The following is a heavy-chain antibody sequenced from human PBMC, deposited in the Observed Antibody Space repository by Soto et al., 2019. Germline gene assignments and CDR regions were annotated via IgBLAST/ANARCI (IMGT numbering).Heavy chain of an antibody. Sequence: GASVKVSCKASGYTFTSYDINWVRQATGQGLEWMGWMNPNSGNTGYAQKFQGRVTMTRNTSISTAYMELSSLRSEDTAVYYCARVIRDIVLVPAAIPFFDCWGQGTLVTVSS. J-gene: IGHJ4*02. CDR2: MNPNSGNT. D-gene: IGHD2-2*01. CDR3: ARVIRDIVLVPAAIPFFDC. CDR1: GYTFTSYD. V-gene: IGHV1-8*01.